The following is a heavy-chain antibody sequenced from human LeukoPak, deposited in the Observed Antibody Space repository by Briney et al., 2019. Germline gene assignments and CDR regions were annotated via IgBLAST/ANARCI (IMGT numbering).Heavy chain of an antibody. V-gene: IGHV4-4*07. CDR2: IYASGNT. D-gene: IGHD3-10*01. CDR3: ARDTSIGMVRGLISNGLDV. J-gene: IGHJ6*02. CDR1: GASISNY. Sequence: SETLSLTCSVSGASISNYWTWIRQPAGKGLEWIGRIYASGNTDYNPSLKSRVTMSVDTSKNQFSLKLSSVTAADTDVYYCARDTSIGMVRGLISNGLDVWGQGTTVTVSS.